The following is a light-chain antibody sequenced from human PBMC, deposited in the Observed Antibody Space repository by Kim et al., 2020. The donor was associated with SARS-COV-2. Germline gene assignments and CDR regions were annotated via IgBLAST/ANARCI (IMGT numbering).Light chain of an antibody. CDR1: SSDVGDYNY. CDR2: DVS. CDR3: CSYAGSYNWV. Sequence: QSALTQPRSVSGSPGQSVTISCTGTSSDVGDYNYVSWYQQHPGKAPKLMIYDVSKWPSGVPDRFSGSKSGNTASLTISGLQAEDEADYYCCSYAGSYNWVFGGGTQLTVL. J-gene: IGLJ3*02. V-gene: IGLV2-11*01.